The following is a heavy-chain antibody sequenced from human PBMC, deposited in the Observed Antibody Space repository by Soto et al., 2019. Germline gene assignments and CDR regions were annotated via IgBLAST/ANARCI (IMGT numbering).Heavy chain of an antibody. J-gene: IGHJ5*02. CDR3: ARAQYPTNFYGSEFTP. D-gene: IGHD3-10*01. CDR1: GFTFSSYA. CDR2: ISYDGSNK. Sequence: QVQLVESGGGVVQPGRSLRLSCAASGFTFSSYAMHWVRQAPGKGLEWVAVISYDGSNKYYADSVKGRFTISRDNSKNTVYMQMNRLRAEDTAGYYCARAQYPTNFYGSEFTPWGPGPLVTVSS. V-gene: IGHV3-30-3*01.